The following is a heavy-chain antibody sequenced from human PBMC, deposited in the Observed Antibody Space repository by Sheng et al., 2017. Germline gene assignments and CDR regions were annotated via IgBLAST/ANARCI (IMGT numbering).Heavy chain of an antibody. J-gene: IGHJ6*03. D-gene: IGHD3-9*01. CDR1: GFTVSSNY. CDR2: IYSGGST. CDR3: ARSNFDWLLGANYYYYYMDV. V-gene: IGHV3-53*01. Sequence: EVQLVESGGGLIQPGGSLRLSCAASGFTVSSNYMSWVRQAPGKGLEWVSVIYSGGSTYYADSVKGRFTISRDNSKNTLYLQMNSLRAEDTAVYYCARSNFDWLLGANYYYYYMDVWGQGTTVTVS.